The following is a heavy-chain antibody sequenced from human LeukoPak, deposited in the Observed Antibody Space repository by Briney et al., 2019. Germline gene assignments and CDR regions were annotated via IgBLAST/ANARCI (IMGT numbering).Heavy chain of an antibody. CDR3: AKATIEQWLVKVDSFDS. V-gene: IGHV3-23*01. Sequence: PGGSLRLSCAASGFTFSSYGMSWVRQAPGKGLEWVSAISGSGGSTYYADSVKGRFTISRDNSKNTLYLQMNSLRAEDTAVYYCAKATIEQWLVKVDSFDSWGQGTLVTISS. CDR2: ISGSGGST. J-gene: IGHJ4*02. CDR1: GFTFSSYG. D-gene: IGHD6-19*01.